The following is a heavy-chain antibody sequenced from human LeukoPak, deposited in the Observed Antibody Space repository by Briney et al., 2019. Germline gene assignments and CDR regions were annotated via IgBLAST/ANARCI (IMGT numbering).Heavy chain of an antibody. V-gene: IGHV3-7*01. CDR1: GFTFSSYW. CDR3: AREGTGTTSR. D-gene: IGHD1-1*01. Sequence: PGGSLRLSCAASGFTFSSYWVSWVRQAPGKGLEWVANIKQDGSEKYYMDSVKGRFTISRDNAKNSLYLQMNSLRAEDTAVYYCAREGTGTTSRWGQGTLVTVSS. CDR2: IKQDGSEK. J-gene: IGHJ4*02.